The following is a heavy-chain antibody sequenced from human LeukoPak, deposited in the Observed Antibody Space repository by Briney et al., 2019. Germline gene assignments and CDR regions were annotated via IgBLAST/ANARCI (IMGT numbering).Heavy chain of an antibody. CDR3: ARVVRGVGDYFDY. CDR2: IIPIFGTA. D-gene: IGHD3-10*01. Sequence: ASVKVSCKASGGTFSSYAISWVRQAPGQGLEWMGGIIPIFGTANYAQKLQGRVTMTTDTSTSTAYMELRSLRSDDTAVYYCARVVRGVGDYFDYWGQGTLVTVSS. V-gene: IGHV1-69*05. CDR1: GGTFSSYA. J-gene: IGHJ4*02.